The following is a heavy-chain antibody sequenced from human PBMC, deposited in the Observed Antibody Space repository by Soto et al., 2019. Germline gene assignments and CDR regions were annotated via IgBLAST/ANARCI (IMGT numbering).Heavy chain of an antibody. J-gene: IGHJ4*02. CDR2: ISYDGSNK. CDR1: GFTFSSYG. V-gene: IGHV3-30*18. CDR3: AKSGYDFWSGYYPFDY. D-gene: IGHD3-3*01. Sequence: GGSLRLSCAASGFTFSSYGMHWVRQAPGKGLEWVAVISYDGSNKYYADSVKGRFTISRDNSKNTLYLQMNSLRAEDMAVYYCAKSGYDFWSGYYPFDYWGQGTLVTVSS.